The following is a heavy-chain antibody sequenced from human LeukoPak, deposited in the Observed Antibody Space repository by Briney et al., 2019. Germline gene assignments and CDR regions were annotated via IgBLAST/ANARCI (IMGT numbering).Heavy chain of an antibody. CDR1: GGSISSSSYY. CDR3: ARGRRRGYSYGLWWFDP. Sequence: SETLSLTCTVSGGSISSSSYYWGWIRQPPGKGLEWIGSIYYSGSTYYNPSLKSRVTISVDTSKNQFSLKLSSVTATDTAVYYCARGRRRGYSYGLWWFDPWGQGTLVTVSS. D-gene: IGHD5-18*01. V-gene: IGHV4-39*01. J-gene: IGHJ5*02. CDR2: IYYSGST.